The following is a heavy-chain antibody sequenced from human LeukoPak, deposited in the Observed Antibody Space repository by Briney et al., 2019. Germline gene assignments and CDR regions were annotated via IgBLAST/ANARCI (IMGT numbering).Heavy chain of an antibody. CDR1: GFTFSKAW. V-gene: IGHV3-23*01. J-gene: IGHJ5*02. CDR3: APRRTSQWFDP. Sequence: GGSLRLSCAASGFTFSKAWISWVRQAPGRGLEWVSCITGSGGSTYYADSVKGRFTISRDNSKNTLYLQMNSLRGEDTAVYHCAPRRTSQWFDPWGQGTLVTVSS. CDR2: ITGSGGST. D-gene: IGHD2-2*01.